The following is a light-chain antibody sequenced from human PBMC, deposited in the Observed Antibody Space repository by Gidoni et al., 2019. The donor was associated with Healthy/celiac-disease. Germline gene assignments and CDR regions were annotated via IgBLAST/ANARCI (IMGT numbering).Light chain of an antibody. CDR3: QQRSNWPWA. CDR2: DAS. CDR1: QSVSSY. J-gene: IGKJ5*01. Sequence: EIVLTQSPATLSLSPGERATLSCRASQSVSSYLAWYQQKPGQAPRLLIHDASNRATGIPARFSGSGSGTDFTLTISSLEPEDFAVYYCQQRSNWPWAFGQGTRLEIK. V-gene: IGKV3-11*01.